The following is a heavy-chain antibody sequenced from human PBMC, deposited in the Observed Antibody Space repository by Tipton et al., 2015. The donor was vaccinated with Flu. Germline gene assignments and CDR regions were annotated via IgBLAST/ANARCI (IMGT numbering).Heavy chain of an antibody. CDR2: VHRTGIT. CDR1: GDSIGSRYY. D-gene: IGHD1-26*01. J-gene: IGHJ4*02. Sequence: TLSLTCFVSGDSIGSRYYWGWVRQPPGKGLEWIGNVHRTGITYYNPSVQSRVTISVDTSKNQLFLRVSSVTAADSAMYYCARSSSLGSSWGQGILVTVSS. CDR3: ARSSSLGSS. V-gene: IGHV4-38-2*01.